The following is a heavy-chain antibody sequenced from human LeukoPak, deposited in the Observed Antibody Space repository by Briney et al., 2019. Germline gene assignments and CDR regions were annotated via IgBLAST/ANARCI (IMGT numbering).Heavy chain of an antibody. J-gene: IGHJ4*02. D-gene: IGHD1-26*01. CDR1: GFTFSSYW. CDR2: IKSDGSST. CDR3: ARESSVGAHKAFDY. Sequence: PGGSLSLSCAVSGFTFSSYWMHWVRQARGKGWVWVSRIKSDGSSTSYADSVKGRFTISRDNARNTLYLQMNSLRAEDTAVYYCARESSVGAHKAFDYWGQGTLVTVSS. V-gene: IGHV3-74*01.